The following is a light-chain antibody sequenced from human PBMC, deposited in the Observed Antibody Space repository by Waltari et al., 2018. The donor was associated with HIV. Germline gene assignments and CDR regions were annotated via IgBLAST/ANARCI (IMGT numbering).Light chain of an antibody. V-gene: IGLV1-44*01. CDR1: SSNIGSNA. CDR3: AAWDDSLNDSYV. CDR2: SHS. Sequence: QSVLTQPPSASGTPGQRVTISCSGSSSNIGSNAVNWYQQLPGTSPQLPTYSHSQRPSGVPDRFSGSKSGTAASLAISGLQSDDEADYYCAAWDDSLNDSYVFGPGTKVTVL. J-gene: IGLJ1*01.